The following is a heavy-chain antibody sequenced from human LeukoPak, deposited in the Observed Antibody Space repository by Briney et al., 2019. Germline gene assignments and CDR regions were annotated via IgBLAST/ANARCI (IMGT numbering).Heavy chain of an antibody. CDR3: ARRRASHYGARHIDF. CDR1: GGSFSDYY. V-gene: IGHV4-34*01. Sequence: KPSETLSLTCAVYGGSFSDYYWSWIRQPPGKGLESIGEINHSGSTNYNPSLKSRVTISIDTSKNQFSLKLTSVTAADTAVYYCARRRASHYGARHIDFWGQGTLVTVSS. J-gene: IGHJ4*02. D-gene: IGHD4-17*01. CDR2: INHSGST.